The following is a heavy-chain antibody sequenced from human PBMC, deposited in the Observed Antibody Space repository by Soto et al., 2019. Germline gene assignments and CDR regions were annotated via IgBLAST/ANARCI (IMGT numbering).Heavy chain of an antibody. CDR3: AKGSDSSGRHFDY. CDR1: GFTFTSYA. CDR2: IGGSGGTT. V-gene: IGHV3-23*01. D-gene: IGHD3-22*01. Sequence: ESGGGLVQPGESLRLSCAASGFTFTSYAMSWVRQAPGKGLQWVSIIGGSGGTTYYADSVKGRFTISRDNSKNTLYLQMNSLRXEDTAXYYCAKGSDSSGRHFDYWGQGTLATVSS. J-gene: IGHJ4*02.